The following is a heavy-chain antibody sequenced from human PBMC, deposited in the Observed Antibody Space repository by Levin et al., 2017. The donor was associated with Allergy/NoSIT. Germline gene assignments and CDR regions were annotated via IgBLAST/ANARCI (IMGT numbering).Heavy chain of an antibody. V-gene: IGHV4-59*01. Sequence: SETLSLTCTVSGGSISSYYWSWIRQPPGKGLEWIGYIYYSGSTNYNPSLKSRVTISVDTSKNQFSLKLSSVTAADTAVYYCARQRSAKGWDQRRGGFDYWGQGTLVTVSS. CDR3: ARQRSAKGWDQRRGGFDY. J-gene: IGHJ4*02. D-gene: IGHD1-26*01. CDR2: IYYSGST. CDR1: GGSISSYY.